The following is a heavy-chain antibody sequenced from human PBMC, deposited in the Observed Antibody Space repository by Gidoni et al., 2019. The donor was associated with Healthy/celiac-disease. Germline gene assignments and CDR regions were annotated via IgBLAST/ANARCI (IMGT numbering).Heavy chain of an antibody. J-gene: IGHJ4*02. V-gene: IGHV4-39*01. CDR3: ARHGYCSGGSCYSYFDY. CDR2: IYYSGGT. Sequence: QLQLQESGPGLVKPSETLSLTCTVSGGSISSSSYYWGWIRQPPGKGLEWIGSIYYSGGTYYNPSLKGRVTISVDTSKNQFSLKLSSVTAADTAVYYCARHGYCSGGSCYSYFDYWGQGTLVTVSS. CDR1: GGSISSSSYY. D-gene: IGHD2-15*01.